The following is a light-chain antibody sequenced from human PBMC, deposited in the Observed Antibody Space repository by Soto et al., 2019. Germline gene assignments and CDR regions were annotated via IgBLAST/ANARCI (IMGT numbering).Light chain of an antibody. Sequence: IQITQSPSTLSASAGDRVTITCRASQSISSWLAWYQQKPGKAPKLLIYDASSLESGVPSRFSGSGSGTEFTLTISSLQPDDFATYYCQQYNSLPWTFGQGTKVDI. CDR2: DAS. CDR3: QQYNSLPWT. CDR1: QSISSW. V-gene: IGKV1-5*01. J-gene: IGKJ1*01.